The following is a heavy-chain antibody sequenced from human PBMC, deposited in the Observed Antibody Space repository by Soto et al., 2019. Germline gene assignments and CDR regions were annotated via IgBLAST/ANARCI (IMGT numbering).Heavy chain of an antibody. D-gene: IGHD3-10*01. J-gene: IGHJ4*02. Sequence: SETLSLTCAVYGGSFSGYYWSWIRQPPGKGLEWIGEINHSGSTNYNPSLKSRVTISVDTSKNQFSLKLSSVTAADTAVYYCASGSEGYYYGSGSPRAAYWGQGTLVTVSS. CDR1: GGSFSGYY. V-gene: IGHV4-34*01. CDR2: INHSGST. CDR3: ASGSEGYYYGSGSPRAAY.